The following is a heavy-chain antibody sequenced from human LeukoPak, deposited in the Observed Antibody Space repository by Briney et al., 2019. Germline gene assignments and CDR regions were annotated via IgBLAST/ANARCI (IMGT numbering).Heavy chain of an antibody. CDR2: ISSSGSTI. V-gene: IGHV3-11*01. Sequence: GGSLRLSCAASGFTFSDYYMSWIRQAPGKGLEWVSYISSSGSTIYYADSVKGRFTISRDNAKNSLYLQMNSLRAEDTAVYYCARRTGFYYDSSGYFDYWGQGTLVTVSS. CDR3: ARRTGFYYDSSGYFDY. CDR1: GFTFSDYY. D-gene: IGHD3-22*01. J-gene: IGHJ4*02.